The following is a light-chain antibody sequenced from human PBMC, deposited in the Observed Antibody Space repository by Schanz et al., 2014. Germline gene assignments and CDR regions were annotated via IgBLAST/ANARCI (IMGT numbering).Light chain of an antibody. CDR3: SSYTSSSSWV. J-gene: IGLJ3*02. Sequence: QSALTQPASVSGSPGQSITISCTGTGSDVGGYKYVSWYPQHPGKAPKLMIYEDTKRPSGVSNRFSGSKSGNTASLTISGLQAEDEADYYCSSYTSSSSWVFGGGTKLTVL. CDR2: EDT. V-gene: IGLV2-14*01. CDR1: GSDVGGYKY.